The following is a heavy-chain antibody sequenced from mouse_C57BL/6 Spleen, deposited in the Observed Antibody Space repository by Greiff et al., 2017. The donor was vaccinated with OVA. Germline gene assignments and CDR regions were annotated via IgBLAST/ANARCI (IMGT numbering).Heavy chain of an antibody. CDR1: GYTFTDYY. D-gene: IGHD3-2*02. CDR3: ARDSAGPAWFAY. J-gene: IGHJ3*01. CDR2: IYPGNGGT. V-gene: IGHV1-18*01. Sequence: VQLQQSGPELVKPGASVKISCKASGYTFTDYYMDWVKQSHGQGLEWIGDIYPGNGGTSYNQKFKGKATLTVDKSSSTAYMELSSLTSEDTAVYYCARDSAGPAWFAYWGQGTLVTVSA.